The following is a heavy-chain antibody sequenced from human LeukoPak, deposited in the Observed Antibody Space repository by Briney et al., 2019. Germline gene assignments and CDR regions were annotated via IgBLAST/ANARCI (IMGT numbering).Heavy chain of an antibody. D-gene: IGHD4-17*01. CDR3: ARQTDYGDYFFYFDY. Sequence: PSQTLSLTCTVSGGPISSYYWSWLRQPPGKGLEWIGYIHYSGSTNYNPSLKSRVTISVDTSKNQFSLKLSSVTAADTAVYYCARQTDYGDYFFYFDYWGQGTLVTVSS. J-gene: IGHJ4*02. CDR1: GGPISSYY. CDR2: IHYSGST. V-gene: IGHV4-59*08.